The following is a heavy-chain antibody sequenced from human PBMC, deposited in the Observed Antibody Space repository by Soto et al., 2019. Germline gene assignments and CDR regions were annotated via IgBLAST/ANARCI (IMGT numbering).Heavy chain of an antibody. V-gene: IGHV4-4*02. D-gene: IGHD2-2*01. Sequence: QVQLQESGPGLVKPSGTLSLTCAVSGGSISSSNWWSWVRQPPGKGLEWIGEIYHSGSTNYNPSLQSRVTISVDKSKNQFSLKLSSVTAADTAVYYCARSYCSSTSCYEYYFDYWGQGTLVTVSS. CDR3: ARSYCSSTSCYEYYFDY. CDR2: IYHSGST. J-gene: IGHJ4*02. CDR1: GGSISSSNW.